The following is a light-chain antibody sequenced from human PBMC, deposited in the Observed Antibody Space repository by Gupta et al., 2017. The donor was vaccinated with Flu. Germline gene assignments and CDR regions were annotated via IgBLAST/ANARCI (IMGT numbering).Light chain of an antibody. J-gene: IGKJ1*01. Sequence: VSLGERATINCKSSQSVLYSSNNKNYLAWYQQKPGQPPKLLIYWASTRESGVPDRFSGSGSGTDFTLTISSLQAEDVAVYFCQQYYTTPSFGQGTKVEIK. CDR2: WAS. V-gene: IGKV4-1*01. CDR1: QSVLYSSNNKNY. CDR3: QQYYTTPS.